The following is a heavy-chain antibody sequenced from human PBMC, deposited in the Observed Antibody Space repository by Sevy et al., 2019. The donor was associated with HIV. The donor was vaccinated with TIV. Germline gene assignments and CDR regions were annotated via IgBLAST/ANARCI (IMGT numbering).Heavy chain of an antibody. CDR1: GFTFSYAW. J-gene: IGHJ6*02. Sequence: GGSLRLSCAASGFTFSYAWMSWVRQAPGKGLEWVGRIKSKSDGGTTDYTAPVKGEFTISRDDSKNTLYLQMKNLKTGDTAVYYCSTGPIIVLLVTDGMDVWGQGTTVTVSS. CDR3: STGPIIVLLVTDGMDV. D-gene: IGHD2-8*02. CDR2: IKSKSDGGTT. V-gene: IGHV3-15*01.